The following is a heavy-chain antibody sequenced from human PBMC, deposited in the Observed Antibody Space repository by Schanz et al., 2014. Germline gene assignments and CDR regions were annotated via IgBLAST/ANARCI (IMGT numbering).Heavy chain of an antibody. Sequence: QVQLVQSGAEVKKPGASVKVSCKASGYTFTSYAISWVRQAPGQGFEWMGWISAYNGNTDYAQKFQGRVTMTTDTSTSTAYMELRSLRSDDTAVYYCARRYYGSGSYWFFDLWGRGTLVTVSS. V-gene: IGHV1-18*04. CDR1: GYTFTSYA. J-gene: IGHJ2*01. CDR2: ISAYNGNT. D-gene: IGHD3-10*01. CDR3: ARRYYGSGSYWFFDL.